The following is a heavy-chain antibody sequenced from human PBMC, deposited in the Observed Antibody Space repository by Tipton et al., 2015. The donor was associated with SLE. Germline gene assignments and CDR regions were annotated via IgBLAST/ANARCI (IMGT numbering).Heavy chain of an antibody. J-gene: IGHJ2*01. Sequence: TLSLTRTVSGGSLSSYYWSWIRQPAGGGLEWIGRIYTNENTNYTPSLKSRVTMSVDTSKNHFSLKLISVTAADTAVYYCAREFLNPVTTVHYYFDLWGRGTLVTVSS. CDR2: IYTNENT. V-gene: IGHV4-4*07. CDR3: AREFLNPVTTVHYYFDL. D-gene: IGHD4-11*01. CDR1: GGSLSSYY.